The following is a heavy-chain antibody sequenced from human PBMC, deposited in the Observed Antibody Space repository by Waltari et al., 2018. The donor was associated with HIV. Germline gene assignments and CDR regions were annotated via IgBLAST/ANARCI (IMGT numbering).Heavy chain of an antibody. CDR2: ISGSGGST. D-gene: IGHD4-17*01. V-gene: IGHV3-23*01. CDR3: AKGLTTVTPFDY. Sequence: EVQLLESGGGLVQPGGSLRLSCAASGFTFSSYAMSWVRQAPGKGLDGVAAISGSGGSTYYADSVKGRFTISRDNSKNTLYLQMNSLRAEDTAVYYCAKGLTTVTPFDYWGQGTLVTVSS. J-gene: IGHJ4*02. CDR1: GFTFSSYA.